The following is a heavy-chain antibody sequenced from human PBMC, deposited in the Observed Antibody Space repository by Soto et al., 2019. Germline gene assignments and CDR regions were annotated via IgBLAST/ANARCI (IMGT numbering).Heavy chain of an antibody. Sequence: PGGSLRLSCAASGFTFGSYVMTWVRQAPGKGLECVSGITAATVTTYYADSVKGRFTISRDLSTNTLFLQMNSLRAADSAVYYCAKAKGRSNFYYSGLDVWGQGTAVPVSS. CDR1: GFTFGSYV. V-gene: IGHV3-23*01. D-gene: IGHD1-26*01. J-gene: IGHJ6*02. CDR3: AKAKGRSNFYYSGLDV. CDR2: ITAATVTT.